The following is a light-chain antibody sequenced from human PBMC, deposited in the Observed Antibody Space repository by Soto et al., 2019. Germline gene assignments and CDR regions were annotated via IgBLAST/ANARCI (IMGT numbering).Light chain of an antibody. CDR3: QTWGTAIHDVI. J-gene: IGLJ2*01. CDR1: SGYSTYA. V-gene: IGLV4-69*01. CDR2: LNSDGSH. Sequence: QSVLTQSPSASASLGASVKLTCTLSSGYSTYAIAWHQQQPEKGPRYLMKLNSDGSHSKGDGIPDRFSGSSSGAERHLTISSLQSDAEADYYCQTWGTAIHDVIFGGGTKLTVL.